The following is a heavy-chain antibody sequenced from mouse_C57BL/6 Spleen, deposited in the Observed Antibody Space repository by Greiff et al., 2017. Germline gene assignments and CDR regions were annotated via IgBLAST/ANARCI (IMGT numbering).Heavy chain of an antibody. J-gene: IGHJ2*01. D-gene: IGHD3-1*01. V-gene: IGHV5-9-1*02. CDR1: GFTFSSYA. Sequence: EVKLVESGAGLVKPGGSLKLSCAASGFTFSSYAMSWVRQTPEKRLEWVAYISSGGDYIYYADTVTGRFTVSSNNARNTLYRQMSSLKSEDTAMYYCTREQGLSLDYWGQGTTLTVSS. CDR3: TREQGLSLDY. CDR2: ISSGGDYI.